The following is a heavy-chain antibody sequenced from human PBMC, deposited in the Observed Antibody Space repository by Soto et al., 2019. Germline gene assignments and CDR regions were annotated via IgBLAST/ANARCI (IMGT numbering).Heavy chain of an antibody. CDR3: ARDIPPRGSGWYYYYYGIDV. Sequence: PCWCMRLSCAAYGFTFSSYGMHWVRQAPGKGLEWVAVIWYDGSNKYYADSVKGRFTISRDNSKNTLYLQMNSLRAEDTAVYYCARDIPPRGSGWYYYYYGIDVWGQGTTVTVSS. J-gene: IGHJ6*02. V-gene: IGHV3-33*01. CDR2: IWYDGSNK. D-gene: IGHD6-19*01. CDR1: GFTFSSYG.